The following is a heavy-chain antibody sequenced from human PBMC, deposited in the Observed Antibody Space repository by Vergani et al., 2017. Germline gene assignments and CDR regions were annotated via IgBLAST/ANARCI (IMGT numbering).Heavy chain of an antibody. J-gene: IGHJ1*01. CDR2: ISYDGTQK. CDR1: GFTFSSYA. Sequence: QVQLVESGGGVVQPGRSLRLSCAASGFTFSSYAMHWVRQAPGKGLEWLAVISYDGTQKYYADSVKGRFTISRDNSKSTLYLQMNSLRTEDTAVYYCATKSCGTPGCQIGYFREWGQGTLVTVSS. CDR3: ATKSCGTPGCQIGYFRE. V-gene: IGHV3-30*04. D-gene: IGHD1-1*01.